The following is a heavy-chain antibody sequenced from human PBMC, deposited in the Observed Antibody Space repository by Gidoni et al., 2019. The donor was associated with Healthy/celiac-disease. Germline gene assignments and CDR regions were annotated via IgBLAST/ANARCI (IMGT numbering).Heavy chain of an antibody. V-gene: IGHV3-9*01. CDR1: GFTFDDYA. D-gene: IGHD6-6*01. CDR2: ISWNSGSI. Sequence: VESGGGLVQPGRSLRLSCAASGFTFDDYAMPWVRQAPGKGLEWVSGISWNSGSIGYADSVKGRFTISRDNAKNSLYLQMNSLRAEDTALYYCARELESIAALFYYYYGMDVWGQGTTVTVSS. CDR3: ARELESIAALFYYYYGMDV. J-gene: IGHJ6*02.